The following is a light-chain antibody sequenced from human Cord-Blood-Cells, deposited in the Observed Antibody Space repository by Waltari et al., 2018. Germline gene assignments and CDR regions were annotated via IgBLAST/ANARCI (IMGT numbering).Light chain of an antibody. CDR3: SSYTSSSTWV. V-gene: IGLV2-14*03. Sequence: QSALTQPASVSGSPGQSLTISCTGTSSDVGGYNYVSWYQHHPGKAPKLMIYDVSKRPSGVSHRFSGSKSGNTASLTISGLQAEDEADYYCSSYTSSSTWVFGGGTKLTVL. CDR2: DVS. J-gene: IGLJ3*02. CDR1: SSDVGGYNY.